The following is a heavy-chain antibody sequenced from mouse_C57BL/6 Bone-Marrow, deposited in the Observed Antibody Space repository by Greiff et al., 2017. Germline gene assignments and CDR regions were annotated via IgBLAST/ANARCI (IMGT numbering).Heavy chain of an antibody. CDR3: AIKDTVVARYFDY. J-gene: IGHJ2*01. V-gene: IGHV1-74*01. D-gene: IGHD1-1*01. Sequence: QVQLQQSGAELVKPGASVKVSCKASGYTFTSYCMHWVKQRPGQGLEWIGRLHPSNSNTNYNQKFKGKATLTADKSSSTAYMQLSSLPSAHSAVDYCAIKDTVVARYFDYWGQGTTLTVSS. CDR1: GYTFTSYC. CDR2: LHPSNSNT.